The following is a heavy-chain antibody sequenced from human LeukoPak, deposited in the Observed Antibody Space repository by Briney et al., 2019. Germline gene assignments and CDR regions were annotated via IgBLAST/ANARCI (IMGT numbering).Heavy chain of an antibody. D-gene: IGHD3-10*01. J-gene: IGHJ6*02. V-gene: IGHV3-13*01. CDR1: RFTFSSYD. CDR2: IGTAGDT. CDR3: ARALFSYGFGELLYGMDV. Sequence: GGSLRLSCATSRFTFSSYDMHWVRQATGKGLEWVSAIGTAGDTYYPGSVKGRFTISRENAKNSLYLRMNSLRAEDTAVYYCARALFSYGFGELLYGMDVWGQGTTVTVSS.